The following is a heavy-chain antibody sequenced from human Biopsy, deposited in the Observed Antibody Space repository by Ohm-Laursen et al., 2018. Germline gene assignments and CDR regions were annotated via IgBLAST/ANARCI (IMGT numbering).Heavy chain of an antibody. V-gene: IGHV3-21*01. J-gene: IGHJ6*02. CDR3: AKDRYNYTPIGGFSMDV. CDR2: ITLSGSYV. Sequence: GSLRLSCAASGFTFSNYNMNWVRQAPGRGLEWVSSITLSGSYVYYADSVKGRFTISRDNAKSTLYLQMNSLRAEDTAVYYCAKDRYNYTPIGGFSMDVWGQGTTVTVSS. D-gene: IGHD5-18*01. CDR1: GFTFSNYN.